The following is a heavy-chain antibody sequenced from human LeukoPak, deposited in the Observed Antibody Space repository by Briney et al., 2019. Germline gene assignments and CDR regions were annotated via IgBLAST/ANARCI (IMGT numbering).Heavy chain of an antibody. D-gene: IGHD1-26*01. Sequence: PGGSLRLSCAASGFTFSSYWMSWVRQAPGKGLEWVAHINQDGSEIYYVDSLKGRFTISRDNAKNSLYLQMNSLRAEGTAVYYCARDKIVGATHLDYWGQGTPVTVSS. CDR2: INQDGSEI. CDR3: ARDKIVGATHLDY. J-gene: IGHJ4*02. V-gene: IGHV3-7*01. CDR1: GFTFSSYW.